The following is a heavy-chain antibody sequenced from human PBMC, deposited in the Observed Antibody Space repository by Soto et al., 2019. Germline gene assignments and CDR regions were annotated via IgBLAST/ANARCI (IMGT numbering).Heavy chain of an antibody. Sequence: GASVKVSCKASGVTLKNSALSWVRQAPGQGLEWMGGIIPVFGPALYAQKFQGRVTITADESTNTAFLDVSSLRSEDTAVYYCGRGGSWAKVDSWGPGTLVTVS. V-gene: IGHV1-69*13. CDR3: GRGGSWAKVDS. CDR1: GVTLKNSA. D-gene: IGHD6-13*01. CDR2: IIPVFGPA. J-gene: IGHJ4*02.